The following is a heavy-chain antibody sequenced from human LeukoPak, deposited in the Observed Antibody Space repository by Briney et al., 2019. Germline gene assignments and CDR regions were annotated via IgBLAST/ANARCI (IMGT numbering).Heavy chain of an antibody. CDR3: ARDPSRKDDCGGKQLDY. CDR1: GFTFSSYW. CDR2: INSDGSST. Sequence: GSLRLSCAASGFTFSSYWMHWVRQAPGKGLVWVSRINSDGSSTSYADSVKGRFTISRDNAKNTLYLQMNSLRAEDTAVYYCARDPSRKDDCGGKQLDYWGQGTLVTVSS. D-gene: IGHD4-23*01. J-gene: IGHJ4*02. V-gene: IGHV3-74*01.